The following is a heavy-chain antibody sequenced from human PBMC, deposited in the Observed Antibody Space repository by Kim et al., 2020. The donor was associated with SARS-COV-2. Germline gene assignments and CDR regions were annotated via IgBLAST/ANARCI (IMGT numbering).Heavy chain of an antibody. CDR2: IYSGDSGDSIT. CDR1: GFLFRSFA. D-gene: IGHD3-10*01. CDR3: ASHQSRTGGAFDY. V-gene: IGHV3-23*03. Sequence: GGSLRLSCGASGFLFRSFAMSWVRQAPGKGLEWVSVIYSGDSGDSITYYADSVKGRFTISRDDSKNTLYLQMNSLRDDDTAVYYCASHQSRTGGAFDYWGQGTLVTVSS. J-gene: IGHJ4*02.